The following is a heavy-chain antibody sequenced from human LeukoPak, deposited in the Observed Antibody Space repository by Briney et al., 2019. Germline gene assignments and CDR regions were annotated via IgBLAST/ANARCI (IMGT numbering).Heavy chain of an antibody. J-gene: IGHJ6*02. CDR3: ARDLSNKNDILTVYYYYYYGMDV. CDR1: GYTFTSYG. CDR2: ISAYNGNT. Sequence: ASVKVSCKASGYTFTSYGISWVRQAPGQGLEWMGWISAYNGNTNYAQKLQGRVTMTTDTSTSTAYMELRSLRSDNTAVYYCARDLSNKNDILTVYYYYYYGMDVWGQGTTVTVSS. V-gene: IGHV1-18*01. D-gene: IGHD3-9*01.